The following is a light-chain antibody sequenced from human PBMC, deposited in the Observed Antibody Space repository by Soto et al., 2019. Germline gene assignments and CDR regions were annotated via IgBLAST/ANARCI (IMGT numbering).Light chain of an antibody. V-gene: IGLV2-23*02. CDR1: SSDGGSYNL. J-gene: IGLJ1*01. Sequence: QSVLTQPAPVAGSPGQPITISGTGNSSDGGSYNLVSWYQQHPGKAPKLMIYEVSKRPSGVSNRFSGSKSGNTASLTISGLQAEDEADYYCCSYAGSSTFYVFGTGTKVTVL. CDR2: EVS. CDR3: CSYAGSSTFYV.